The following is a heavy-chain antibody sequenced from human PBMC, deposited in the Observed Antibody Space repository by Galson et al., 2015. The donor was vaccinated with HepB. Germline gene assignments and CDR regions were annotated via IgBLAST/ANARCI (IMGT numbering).Heavy chain of an antibody. D-gene: IGHD3-10*01. CDR3: ARDGWGYYYYYGMDV. CDR1: GFTFSSYS. J-gene: IGHJ6*02. CDR2: ISSSSSTI. V-gene: IGHV3-48*04. Sequence: SLRLSCAASGFTFSSYSMNWVRQAPGKGLEWVSYISSSSSTIYYADSVKGRFTISRDNAKNSLYLQMNSLRAEDTAVYYCARDGWGYYYYYGMDVWGQGTTVTVSS.